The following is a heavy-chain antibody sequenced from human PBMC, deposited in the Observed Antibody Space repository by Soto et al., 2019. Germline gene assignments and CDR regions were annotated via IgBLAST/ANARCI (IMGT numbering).Heavy chain of an antibody. CDR1: GGSISGYY. D-gene: IGHD3-10*01. J-gene: IGHJ5*02. Sequence: SETLCLTCTVSGGSISGYYWSWIRQPPGKGLEWIGYIYYSGSTNYNPSLKSRVTISVDTSKNQFSLKLSSVTAADTAVYYCARVVGSGSYLHLYNWFDTWGQGPLVTVSS. CDR3: ARVVGSGSYLHLYNWFDT. CDR2: IYYSGST. V-gene: IGHV4-59*01.